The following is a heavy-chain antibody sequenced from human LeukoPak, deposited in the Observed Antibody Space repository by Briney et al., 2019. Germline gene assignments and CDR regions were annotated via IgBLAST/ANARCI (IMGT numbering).Heavy chain of an antibody. D-gene: IGHD6-13*01. V-gene: IGHV4-34*01. J-gene: IGHJ5*02. Sequence: SETLSLTCAVYGGSFSGYYWSWIRQPPGKGLEWIGEINHSGSTNYNPSLKSRVTISVDTSKNQFSLKLSSVTAADTAVYYCARSRIAAAGIIWFDPWGQGTLVTVSS. CDR3: ARSRIAAAGIIWFDP. CDR2: INHSGST. CDR1: GGSFSGYY.